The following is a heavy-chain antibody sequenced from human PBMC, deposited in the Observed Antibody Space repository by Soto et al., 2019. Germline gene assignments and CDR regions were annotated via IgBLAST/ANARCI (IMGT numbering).Heavy chain of an antibody. Sequence: GKGLEWVSAISGSGGSTYYADSVKGRFTISRDNSKNTLYRLMNSLRAEDTAVFFFQAEHGIQGLCSVLAFLLNRSSDL. D-gene: IGHD5-18*01. CDR2: ISGSGGST. J-gene: IGHJ2*01. V-gene: IGHV3-23*01. CDR3: QAEHGIQGLCSVLAFLLNRSSDL.